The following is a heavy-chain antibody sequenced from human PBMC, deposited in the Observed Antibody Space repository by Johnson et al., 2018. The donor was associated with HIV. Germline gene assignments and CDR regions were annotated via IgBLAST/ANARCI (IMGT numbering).Heavy chain of an antibody. CDR1: GFTVSSNY. Sequence: VQLVESGGGLVQPGGSLRLSCAASGFTVSSNYMSWVRQAPGKGLEWVSVIYSGGSTYYADSVTGRFTISRDNSKNSLYLQMNSLRAEDTAVYYCARSLRRLQRVFDAFDIWGQGTMVTVSS. CDR2: IYSGGST. CDR3: ARSLRRLQRVFDAFDI. J-gene: IGHJ3*02. D-gene: IGHD4-11*01. V-gene: IGHV3-66*01.